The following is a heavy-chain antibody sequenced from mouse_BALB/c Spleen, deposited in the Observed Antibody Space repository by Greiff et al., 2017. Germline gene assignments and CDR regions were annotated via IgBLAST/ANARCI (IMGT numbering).Heavy chain of an antibody. CDR2: INPYNDGT. J-gene: IGHJ3*01. D-gene: IGHD2-14*01. CDR3: AREGPYYRYPAWFAY. Sequence: EVQLQQSGPELVKPGASVKMSCKASGYTFTSYVMHWVKQKPGQGLEWIGYINPYNDGTKYNEKFKGKATLTSDKSSSTAYMELSSLTSEDSAVYYCAREGPYYRYPAWFAYWGQGTLVTVSA. V-gene: IGHV1-14*01. CDR1: GYTFTSYV.